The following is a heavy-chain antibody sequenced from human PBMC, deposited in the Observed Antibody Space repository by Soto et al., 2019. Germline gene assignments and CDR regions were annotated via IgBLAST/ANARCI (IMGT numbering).Heavy chain of an antibody. Sequence: ASVKVSCKASGYTFTGYYMHWVRQAPGQGLEWMGWINPNSGGTNYAQKFQGRVTMTRDTSISTAYMELSRLRSDDTAVYYCAREATDSTVTTGGVDYWGQGTLVTVSS. D-gene: IGHD4-17*01. CDR1: GYTFTGYY. J-gene: IGHJ4*02. CDR2: INPNSGGT. CDR3: AREATDSTVTTGGVDY. V-gene: IGHV1-2*02.